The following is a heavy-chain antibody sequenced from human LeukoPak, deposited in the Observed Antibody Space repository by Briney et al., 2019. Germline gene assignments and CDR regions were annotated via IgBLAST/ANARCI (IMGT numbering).Heavy chain of an antibody. Sequence: SVKVSCKASGGTFSSYAISWVRQAPGQGLEWMGRIIPILGIANYAQKFQGRVTITADKSTSTAYMGLSSLRSEDTAVYYCARVFSDYDFWSGYQTNNWFDPWGQGTLVTVSS. CDR2: IIPILGIA. CDR3: ARVFSDYDFWSGYQTNNWFDP. CDR1: GGTFSSYA. D-gene: IGHD3-3*01. V-gene: IGHV1-69*04. J-gene: IGHJ5*02.